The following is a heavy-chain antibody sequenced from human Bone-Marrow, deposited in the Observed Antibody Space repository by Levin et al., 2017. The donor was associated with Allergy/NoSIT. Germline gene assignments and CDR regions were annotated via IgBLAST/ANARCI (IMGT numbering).Heavy chain of an antibody. CDR1: GFTFTNYA. Sequence: PGGSLRLSCAASGFTFTNYALHWVRQAPGKGLEWIGVISDDGSSEYYADSVKGRFTISRDNSKNTVYLRMNSLRPDNTAKYYCAKDGCGGGRCEVDYWGQGTLVKVSS. CDR3: AKDGCGGGRCEVDY. D-gene: IGHD2-21*01. CDR2: ISDDGSSE. J-gene: IGHJ4*02. V-gene: IGHV3-30*18.